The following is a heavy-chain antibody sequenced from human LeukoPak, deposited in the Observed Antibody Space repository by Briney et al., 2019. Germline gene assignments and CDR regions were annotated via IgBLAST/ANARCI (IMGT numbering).Heavy chain of an antibody. CDR2: IYTSGST. CDR1: GYSISSGYY. J-gene: IGHJ5*02. Sequence: NASETLSLTCAVSGYSISSGYYWSWIRQPAGKGLEWIGRIYTSGSTNYNPSLKSRVTISVDTSKNQFSLKLSSVTAADTAVYYCARDVSNYGGNPFDPWGQGTLVTVSS. CDR3: ARDVSNYGGNPFDP. V-gene: IGHV4-61*02. D-gene: IGHD4-23*01.